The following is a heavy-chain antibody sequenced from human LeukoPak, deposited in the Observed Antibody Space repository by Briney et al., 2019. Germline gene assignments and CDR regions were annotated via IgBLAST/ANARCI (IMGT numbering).Heavy chain of an antibody. CDR2: INTNTGNP. J-gene: IGHJ5*02. CDR1: GYSFTGYT. CDR3: ARDVHWFDP. Sequence: GASVMVSCKASGYSFTGYTMNWVRQAPGQGLEWMGRINTNTGNPTYAQGFTGRFVFSLDTSVSTAYLQISSLKAEDTAVYYCARDVHWFDPWGQGTLVTVSS. V-gene: IGHV7-4-1*02.